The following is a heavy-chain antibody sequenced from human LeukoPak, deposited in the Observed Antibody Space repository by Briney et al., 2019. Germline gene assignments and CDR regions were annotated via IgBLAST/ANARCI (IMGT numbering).Heavy chain of an antibody. D-gene: IGHD2-15*01. CDR1: GFTFSIYA. CDR2: ISGSGGST. V-gene: IGHV3-23*01. CDR3: AKVGLPDDGMDV. J-gene: IGHJ6*02. Sequence: GGSLRLSCAASGFTFSIYAMIWARQAPGKGLEGFSAISGSGGSTYYVAPVKGRFTISRDNSKNTLYLQMTSLRAEDTAVYYCAKVGLPDDGMDVWGQGTTVTVSS.